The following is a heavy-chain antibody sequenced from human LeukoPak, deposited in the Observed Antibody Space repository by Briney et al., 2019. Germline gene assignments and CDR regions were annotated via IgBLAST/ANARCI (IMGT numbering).Heavy chain of an antibody. Sequence: GGSLRLSCAASGFTFSSYSMNWVRQAPRNGVEWVSSISSSSRYISYADSVKGRLPLSRDNAQNSLYLQMSSLRAEDTAVYYCARDGWSCSSTSCPGTYYFDYWGQGTLVTVSS. CDR2: ISSSSRYI. CDR1: GFTFSSYS. J-gene: IGHJ4*02. CDR3: ARDGWSCSSTSCPGTYYFDY. D-gene: IGHD2-2*01. V-gene: IGHV3-21*01.